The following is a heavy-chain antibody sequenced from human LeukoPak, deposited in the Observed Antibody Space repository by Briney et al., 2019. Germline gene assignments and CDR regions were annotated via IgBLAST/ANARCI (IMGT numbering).Heavy chain of an antibody. CDR2: ISGSGGGT. CDR3: AKDRDYGGNTYYFDY. CDR1: GFTFRRYA. V-gene: IGHV3-23*01. Sequence: GGSLRLSCAASGFTFRRYAMSWVRQTPGKGLEWVSGISGSGGGTFYADSVKGRFTISRDNSKNTLYLQMNSLRAEDTAVYYCAKDRDYGGNTYYFDYWGQGTLVTVSS. J-gene: IGHJ4*02. D-gene: IGHD4-23*01.